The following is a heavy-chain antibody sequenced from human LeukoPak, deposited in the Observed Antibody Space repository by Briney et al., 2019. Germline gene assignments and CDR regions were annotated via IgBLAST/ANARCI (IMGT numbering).Heavy chain of an antibody. CDR3: AKWGIVVVPAAMGFDY. D-gene: IGHD2-2*01. J-gene: IGHJ4*02. CDR1: GFTFSSYA. CDR2: ISGSGGST. V-gene: IGHV3-23*01. Sequence: GGSLRLSCAASGFTFSSYAMSWVRQAPGKGLEWVLAISGSGGSTYYADSVKGRFTISRDNSKNTLYLQMNSLRAEDTAVYYCAKWGIVVVPAAMGFDYWGQGTLVTVSS.